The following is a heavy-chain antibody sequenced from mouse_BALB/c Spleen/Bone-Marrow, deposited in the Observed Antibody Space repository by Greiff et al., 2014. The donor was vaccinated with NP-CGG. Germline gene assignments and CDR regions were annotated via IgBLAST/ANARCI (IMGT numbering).Heavy chain of an antibody. CDR1: GFNIKDTY. J-gene: IGHJ4*01. CDR3: ARWEYYAMDY. CDR2: IDPANGNT. V-gene: IGHV14-3*02. Sequence: EVMLVESGAELVKPGASVKLSCTASGFNIKDTYMHWVKQRPEQGLEWIGRIDPANGNTKYDPKFQGKATITADTSSNTAYLRLSSLTSEDTAVYYCARWEYYAMDYWGQGTSVTVSS. D-gene: IGHD4-1*01.